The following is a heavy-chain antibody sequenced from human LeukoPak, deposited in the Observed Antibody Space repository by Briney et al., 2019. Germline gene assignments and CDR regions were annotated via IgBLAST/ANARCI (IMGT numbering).Heavy chain of an antibody. D-gene: IGHD3-9*01. CDR1: GFNVNSNQ. CDR3: ARDLRETGHRD. J-gene: IGHJ4*02. CDR2: MYSGGST. Sequence: GWSLRLSCAASGFNVNSNQMSWVRQAPGKGLEWVSVMYSGGSTYYADSVKGRFTISRDNSKKTLSLQMNSLRVEDTGVYYCARDLRETGHRDWGQGTLVIVSS. V-gene: IGHV3-66*01.